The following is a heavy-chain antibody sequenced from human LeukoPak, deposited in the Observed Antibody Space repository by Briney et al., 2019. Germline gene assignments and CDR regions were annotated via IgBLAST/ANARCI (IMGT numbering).Heavy chain of an antibody. J-gene: IGHJ4*02. CDR3: MRFSGGSYPPYYFDY. V-gene: IGHV4-30-4*08. Sequence: SETLSLTCTVSGGSISSGDYYWSWIRQPPGKGLEWIGYIYYSGSTYYNPSLKSRVTISVDTSKNQFSLKLSSVTAADTAVYYCMRFSGGSYPPYYFDYWGQGTLVTVSS. CDR1: GGSISSGDYY. CDR2: IYYSGST. D-gene: IGHD1-26*01.